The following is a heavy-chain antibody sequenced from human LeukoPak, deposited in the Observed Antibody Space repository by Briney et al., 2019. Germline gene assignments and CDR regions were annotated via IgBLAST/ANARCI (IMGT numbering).Heavy chain of an antibody. V-gene: IGHV4-61*01. CDR2: IYYSGST. D-gene: IGHD3-9*01. CDR3: ARDRVLRYFDWLSYYYYGMDV. J-gene: IGHJ6*02. CDR1: GGSVSSGSYY. Sequence: SETLFLTCTVSGGSVSSGSYYWSWIRQPPGKGLEWIGYIYYSGSTNYNPSLKSRVTISVDTSKNQFSLKLSSVTAADTAVYYCARDRVLRYFDWLSYYYYGMDVWGQGTTVTVSS.